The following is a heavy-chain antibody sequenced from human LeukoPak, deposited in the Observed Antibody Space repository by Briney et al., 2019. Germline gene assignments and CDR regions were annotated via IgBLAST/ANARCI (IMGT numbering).Heavy chain of an antibody. V-gene: IGHV1-69*01. D-gene: IGHD5-18*01. CDR1: GGTFSIYA. CDR3: ARDSSGYSYGLNFDY. J-gene: IGHJ4*02. CDR2: IIPIFGTA. Sequence: SVRVSCKASGGTFSIYAISWVRQAPGQGREWMGGIIPIFGTANYAQKFQGRGTITADESTSTAYMELSSLRSEDTAVYYCARDSSGYSYGLNFDYWGQGTLVTVSS.